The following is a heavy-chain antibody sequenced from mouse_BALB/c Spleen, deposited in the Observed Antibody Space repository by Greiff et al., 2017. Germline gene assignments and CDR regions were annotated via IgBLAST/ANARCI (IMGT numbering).Heavy chain of an antibody. CDR3: ARARTGTNYYAMDY. CDR2: IRNKANGYTT. CDR1: GFTFTDYY. J-gene: IGHJ4*01. V-gene: IGHV7-3*02. D-gene: IGHD4-1*01. Sequence: EVKLVESGGGLVQPGGSLRLSCATSGFTFTDYYMSWVRQPPGKALEWLGFIRNKANGYTTEYSASVKGRFTISRDNSQSILYLQMNTLRAEDSATYYCARARTGTNYYAMDYWGQGTSVTVSS.